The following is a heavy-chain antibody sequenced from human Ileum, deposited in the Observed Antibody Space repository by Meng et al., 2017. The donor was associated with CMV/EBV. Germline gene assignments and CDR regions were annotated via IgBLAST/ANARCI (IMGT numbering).Heavy chain of an antibody. CDR1: GGPISSGDYY. V-gene: IGHV4-30-4*08. J-gene: IGHJ6*02. CDR3: ASAERGIYCSSTSCYRDYYGMDV. Sequence: SETLSLTCTVSGGPISSGDYYWSWIRQPPGKGLEWIGYIYYSGSTYYNPSLKSRVTISVDTSKNQFSLKLSSVTAADTAVYYCASAERGIYCSSTSCYRDYYGMDVWGQGTTVTVSS. D-gene: IGHD2-2*01. CDR2: IYYSGST.